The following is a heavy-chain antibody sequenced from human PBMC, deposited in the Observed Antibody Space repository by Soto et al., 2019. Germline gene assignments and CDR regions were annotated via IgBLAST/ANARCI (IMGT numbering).Heavy chain of an antibody. CDR2: INPNSGRT. CDR1: GYTFTAYY. Sequence: VASVKVSCKASGYTFTAYYIHWVRQAPGQPLEYVGWINPNSGRTNYAQKFQQWVTLTRDTSTSTAYMELSRLTSDASAVFYCARAANYGLMDYWGQGTLVTVSS. D-gene: IGHD3-16*01. J-gene: IGHJ4*02. CDR3: ARAANYGLMDY. V-gene: IGHV1-2*04.